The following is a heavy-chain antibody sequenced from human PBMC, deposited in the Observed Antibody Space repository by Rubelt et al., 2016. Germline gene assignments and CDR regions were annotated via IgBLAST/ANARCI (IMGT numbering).Heavy chain of an antibody. CDR2: IIPMIGTV. Sequence: GLEWMGSIIPMIGTVNYAHKFQGRVTITADELTSMAYIELSSLRSEDTAVYYCTRMAVYVSSGYFPYFDYWGQGTLVTVSS. CDR3: TRMAVYVSSGYFPYFDY. J-gene: IGHJ4*02. D-gene: IGHD3-22*01. V-gene: IGHV1-69*11.